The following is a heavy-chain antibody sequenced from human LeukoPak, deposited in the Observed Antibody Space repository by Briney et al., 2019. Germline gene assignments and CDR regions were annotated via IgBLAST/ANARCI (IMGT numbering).Heavy chain of an antibody. CDR2: IYYSGST. J-gene: IGHJ4*02. D-gene: IGHD4-17*01. CDR3: ARGTTVTGSGY. V-gene: IGHV4-39*01. Sequence: SETLSLTCTVSGGSISSSSYYWGWIRQPPGKGLEWIGSIYYSGSTYHNPSLKSRVTISVDTSKNQFSLKLSSVTAADTAVYYCARGTTVTGSGYWGQGTLVTVSS. CDR1: GGSISSSSYY.